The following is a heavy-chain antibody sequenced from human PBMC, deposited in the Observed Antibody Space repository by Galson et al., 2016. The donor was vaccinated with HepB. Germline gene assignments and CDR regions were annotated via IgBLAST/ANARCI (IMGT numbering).Heavy chain of an antibody. CDR3: AKDLERYGGNSAAYYYYGMDV. J-gene: IGHJ6*02. D-gene: IGHD4-23*01. CDR1: GFIFDDYG. CDR2: INWNGGST. Sequence: SLRLSCAASGFIFDDYGMTWVRQVPGKGLEWVSGINWNGGSTGYADSVKGRFTISRDNAKNSLYLQMNSLRPEDTATYYCAKDLERYGGNSAAYYYYGMDVWGQGTTVTVSS. V-gene: IGHV3-20*04.